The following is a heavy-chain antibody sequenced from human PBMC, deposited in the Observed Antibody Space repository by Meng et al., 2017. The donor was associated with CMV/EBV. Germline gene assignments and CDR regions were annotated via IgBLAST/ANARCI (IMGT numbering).Heavy chain of an antibody. J-gene: IGHJ4*02. CDR1: GYTFTGYY. D-gene: IGHD3-3*01. Sequence: ASVKVSCKASGYTFTGYYMHWVRQAPGQGLEWMGWINPNSGGTNYAQKFQGRVTMTRDTSISTAYMELRSLRSDDTAVYYCARDARGGFTIFGVVIPCDYWGQGTLVTVSS. V-gene: IGHV1-2*02. CDR3: ARDARGGFTIFGVVIPCDY. CDR2: INPNSGGT.